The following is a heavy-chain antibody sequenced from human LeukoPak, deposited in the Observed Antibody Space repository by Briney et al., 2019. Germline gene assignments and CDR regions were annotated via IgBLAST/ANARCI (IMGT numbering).Heavy chain of an antibody. CDR3: AKGASRGFYYYMDV. V-gene: IGHV3-43*01. J-gene: IGHJ6*03. CDR1: GFIFDDYT. D-gene: IGHD2-2*01. Sequence: PGGSLRLSCAASGFIFDDYTIHWVRQVPGKGLEWVSVISWDGGSTYFAESVNGRFTMSRDNSKNSLYLQMNSLRTEDTALYYCAKGASRGFYYYMDVWGKGTTVTVSS. CDR2: ISWDGGST.